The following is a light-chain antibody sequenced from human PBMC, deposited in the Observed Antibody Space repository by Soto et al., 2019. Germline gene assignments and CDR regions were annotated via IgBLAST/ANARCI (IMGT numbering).Light chain of an antibody. CDR2: AAS. CDR3: QQSYSTSWT. Sequence: DIQMTQSPSSLSASVGDRVTITCRASQSISSYLNWYQQKPGKAPNLLIYAASNLQSGVPSRFSGSGSGTDFTLTINSLQPEDFAGYYCQQSYSTSWTFGQGTKVDIK. J-gene: IGKJ1*01. V-gene: IGKV1-39*01. CDR1: QSISSY.